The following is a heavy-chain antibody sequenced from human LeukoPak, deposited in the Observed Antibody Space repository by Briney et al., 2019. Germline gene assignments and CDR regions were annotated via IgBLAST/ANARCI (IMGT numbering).Heavy chain of an antibody. D-gene: IGHD6-19*01. V-gene: IGHV3-48*01. CDR3: ARAPYTSGWYRGDNDY. Sequence: GGSLRLSCAASGFTFSSYSMNWVRQAPGKGLEWISYIRGSSDTRYYADSVKGRFTISRDNAKNSLYLQMNSLRAEDTAVYYCARAPYTSGWYRGDNDYWGQGTLVTVSS. CDR2: IRGSSDTR. J-gene: IGHJ4*02. CDR1: GFTFSSYS.